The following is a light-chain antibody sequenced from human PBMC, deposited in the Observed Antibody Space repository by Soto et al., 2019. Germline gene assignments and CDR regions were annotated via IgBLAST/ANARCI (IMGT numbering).Light chain of an antibody. CDR3: HQYAISSLI. CDR1: QSISVY. V-gene: IGKV1-5*01. CDR2: GGS. J-gene: IGKJ2*01. Sequence: DIQMTQSPSTLSASVGDRVTITCRASQSISVYLAWYQQRPREAPKLLIYGGSSLESGVPSRFSGSGCGTEFTLTISSLQTNDYAIYYCHQYAISSLIFRQGTKLEI.